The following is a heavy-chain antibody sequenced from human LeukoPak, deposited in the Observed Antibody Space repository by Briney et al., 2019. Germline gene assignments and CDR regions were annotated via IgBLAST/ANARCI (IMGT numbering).Heavy chain of an antibody. Sequence: ASVKVSXKASGYTFTGYYMHWVRQAPGQGLEWMGWINPNSGGTNYAQKFQGRVTMTRDTSISTAYMELSRLRSDDTAVYYCAREVVVVVAEDYWGQGTLVTVSS. CDR1: GYTFTGYY. J-gene: IGHJ4*02. D-gene: IGHD2-15*01. CDR3: AREVVVVVAEDY. CDR2: INPNSGGT. V-gene: IGHV1-2*02.